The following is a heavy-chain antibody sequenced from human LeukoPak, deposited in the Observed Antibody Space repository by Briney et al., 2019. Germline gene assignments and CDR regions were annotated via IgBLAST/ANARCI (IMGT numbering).Heavy chain of an antibody. V-gene: IGHV1-18*01. CDR1: GYTFTHYI. Sequence: ASVKVSCKASGYTFTHYIINWVRQAPGQGLEWMGKICAYNNYTTYAQKFQGRIAMTTDTSTNTAYMDLRSLRSDDTAFYYCAREGADDHGRLLWFDPWGQGTLVTVSS. J-gene: IGHJ5*02. CDR2: ICAYNNYT. CDR3: AREGADDHGRLLWFDP. D-gene: IGHD4-17*01.